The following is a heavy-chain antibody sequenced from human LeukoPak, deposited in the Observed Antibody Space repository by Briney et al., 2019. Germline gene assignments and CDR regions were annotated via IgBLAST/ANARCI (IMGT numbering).Heavy chain of an antibody. D-gene: IGHD6-6*01. V-gene: IGHV4-38-2*01. J-gene: IGHJ3*02. CDR1: GYSISSDHY. CDR3: ARRSSSSSFDI. CDR2: IYSRGST. Sequence: SETLSLTCAVSGYSISSDHYCGWIRQSPGKGLEWIGSIYSRGSTYHNPSLKSRVTISVDTSKNQFSLKMRSVTAADTAVNFCARRSSSSSFDIWGQGTMVTVSS.